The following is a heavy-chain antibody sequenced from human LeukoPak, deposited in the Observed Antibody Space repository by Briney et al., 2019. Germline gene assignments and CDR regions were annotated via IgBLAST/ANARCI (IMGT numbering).Heavy chain of an antibody. CDR2: ISSRGSP. CDR3: AKGGKGFPLGLRFDS. CDR1: GGSISTYY. Sequence: PETMSLTCTVSGGSISTYYWNWLRQPPGKGLEWNGYISSRGSPNYNPSLKSRVTISVDTSKNQVSLKLSSLTAADTAVYYCAKGGKGFPLGLRFDSWGQGTLVSVSS. V-gene: IGHV4-59*01. J-gene: IGHJ4*02. D-gene: IGHD2-21*01.